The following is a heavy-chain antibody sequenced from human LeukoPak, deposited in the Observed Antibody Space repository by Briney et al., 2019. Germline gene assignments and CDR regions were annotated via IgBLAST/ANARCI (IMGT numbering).Heavy chain of an antibody. D-gene: IGHD6-13*01. CDR2: LDWDDDK. J-gene: IGHJ4*02. CDR3: ARIIWGSAAGTRVFDY. V-gene: IGHV2-70*11. Sequence: SGPTLVNPTQTLTLTCTFSGFSLSTSGMCVSWIRQPPGKALEWLARLDWDDDKYYSTSLKTRLTISKDTSKNQVVLTMTNMDPVDTATYYCARIIWGSAAGTRVFDYWGQGTLVTVSS. CDR1: GFSLSTSGMC.